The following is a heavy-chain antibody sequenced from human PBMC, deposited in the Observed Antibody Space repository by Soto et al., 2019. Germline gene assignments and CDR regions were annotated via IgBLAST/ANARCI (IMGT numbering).Heavy chain of an antibody. CDR1: GFTFSSYA. CDR3: ASLFGVVTNTDYYYGMDV. J-gene: IGHJ6*02. Sequence: GGSLSLSCAASGFTFSSYAMHWVRQAPGKGLEWVAVISYDGSNKYYADSVKGRFTISRDNSKNTLYLQMNSLRAEDTAVYYCASLFGVVTNTDYYYGMDVWGQGTTVTVSS. V-gene: IGHV3-30-3*01. D-gene: IGHD3-3*01. CDR2: ISYDGSNK.